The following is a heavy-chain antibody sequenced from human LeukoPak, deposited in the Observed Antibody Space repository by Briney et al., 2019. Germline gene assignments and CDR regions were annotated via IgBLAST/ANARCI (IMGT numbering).Heavy chain of an antibody. V-gene: IGHV1-8*01. CDR1: GYTFTSYD. CDR2: MNPNSGDT. CDR3: ASYTDTAMVSTKDY. D-gene: IGHD5-18*01. Sequence: ASVKVSCKASGYTFTSYDINWVRQATGQGLEWMGWMNPNSGDTGYAQKFQGRVTMTRNTSISTAYMELSSLRPEDTAVYYCASYTDTAMVSTKDYWGQGTLVTVSS. J-gene: IGHJ4*02.